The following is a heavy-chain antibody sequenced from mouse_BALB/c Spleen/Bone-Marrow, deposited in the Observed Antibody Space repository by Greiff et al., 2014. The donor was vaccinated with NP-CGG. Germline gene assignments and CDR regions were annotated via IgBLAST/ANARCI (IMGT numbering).Heavy chain of an antibody. CDR2: INSNGGST. D-gene: IGHD2-3*01. CDR3: ARDGYYVFYAMDY. CDR1: GFTFSSYG. J-gene: IGHJ4*01. Sequence: EVNLVESGGGLVQPGGSLKLSCAASGFTFSSYGMSWVRQTPDKRLELVATINSNGGSTYYPDSVKGRFTISRGNAKNTLYLQMSSLKSEDTAMYYCARDGYYVFYAMDYWGQGTSVTVSS. V-gene: IGHV5-6-3*01.